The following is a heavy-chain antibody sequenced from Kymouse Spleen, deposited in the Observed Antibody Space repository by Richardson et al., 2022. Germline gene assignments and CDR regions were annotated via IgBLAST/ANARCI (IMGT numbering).Heavy chain of an antibody. Sequence: EVQLVESGGGLVQPGRSLRLSCAASGFTFDDYAMHWVRQAPGKGLEWVSGISWNSGSIGYADSVKGRFTISRDNAKNSLYLQMNSLRAEDTALYYCAKAKDIVLMVYASTGDQDAFDIWGQGTMVTVSS. CDR3: AKAKDIVLMVYASTGDQDAFDI. J-gene: IGHJ3*02. CDR2: ISWNSGSI. CDR1: GFTFDDYA. D-gene: IGHD2-8*01. V-gene: IGHV3-9*01.